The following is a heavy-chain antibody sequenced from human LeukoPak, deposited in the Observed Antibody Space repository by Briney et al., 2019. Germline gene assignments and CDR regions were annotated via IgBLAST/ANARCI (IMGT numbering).Heavy chain of an antibody. J-gene: IGHJ5*02. V-gene: IGHV4-38-2*01. CDR1: GYSISNDYY. CDR3: AKAGTAGIHHWFDP. CDR2: IYHSGGS. D-gene: IGHD1-1*01. Sequence: SETLSLTCVVSGYSISNDYYWGWIRQPPGKGLEWIGNIYHSGGSYYNPSLKSRVTILVDTSKNQFSLKLSSVTAADTAVYYCAKAGTAGIHHWFDPWGQGNLVTVSS.